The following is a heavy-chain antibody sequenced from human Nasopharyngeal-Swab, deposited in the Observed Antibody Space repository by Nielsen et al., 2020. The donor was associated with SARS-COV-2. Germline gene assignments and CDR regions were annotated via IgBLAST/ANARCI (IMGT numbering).Heavy chain of an antibody. J-gene: IGHJ4*02. D-gene: IGHD1-1*01. CDR3: ARERGEYNWNAADY. CDR1: GYTFTSYG. V-gene: IGHV1-18*04. CDR2: ISAYNGNT. Sequence: ASVKVSCKASGYTFTSYGISWARQAPGQGLEWMGWISAYNGNTNYAQKLQGRVTMTTDTSTSTAYMELRSLRSDDTAVYYCARERGEYNWNAADYWGQGTLVTVSS.